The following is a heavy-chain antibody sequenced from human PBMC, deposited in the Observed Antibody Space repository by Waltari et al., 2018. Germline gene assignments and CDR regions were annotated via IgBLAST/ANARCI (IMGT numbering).Heavy chain of an antibody. D-gene: IGHD5-12*01. CDR1: SFAFSDYY. CDR2: ISSGGTTK. J-gene: IGHJ4*02. V-gene: IGHV3-11*01. Sequence: QVQLVESGGDLVKPGGSLSLSCEVSSFAFSDYYMSWIRQAPGKGLEWVSYISSGGTTKYYADSVRGRFIISRDNAKNTLYLQMNSLRVEDTAVYYCARDRGQSGYGEAYWGQGTLVTVSS. CDR3: ARDRGQSGYGEAY.